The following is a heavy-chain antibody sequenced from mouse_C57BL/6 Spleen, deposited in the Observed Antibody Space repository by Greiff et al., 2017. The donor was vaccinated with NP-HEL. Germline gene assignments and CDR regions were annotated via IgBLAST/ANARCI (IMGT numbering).Heavy chain of an antibody. CDR2: IWRGGST. CDR3: AKKGSTVVANYYAMDY. V-gene: IGHV2-5*01. Sequence: QVQLKESGPGLVQPSQSLSITCTVSGFSLTSYGVHWVRQSPGKGLEWLGVIWRGGSTDYNAAFMSRLSITKDNSKSQVFFKMNSRQADDTAIYYCAKKGSTVVANYYAMDYWGQGTSVTVSS. D-gene: IGHD1-1*01. J-gene: IGHJ4*01. CDR1: GFSLTSYG.